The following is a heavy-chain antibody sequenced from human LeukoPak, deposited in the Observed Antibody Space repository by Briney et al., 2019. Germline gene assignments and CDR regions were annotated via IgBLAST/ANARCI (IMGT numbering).Heavy chain of an antibody. CDR3: ARGQPYYDFWSGYRVYYYMGV. V-gene: IGHV4-34*01. J-gene: IGHJ6*03. CDR1: GGSFSGYY. D-gene: IGHD3-3*01. Sequence: SETLSLTCAVYGGSFSGYYWSWIRQPPGKGLEWIGEINHSGSTNYNPSLKSRVTISVDTSKNQFSLKLSSVTAADTAVYYCARGQPYYDFWSGYRVYYYMGVWGKGTTVTVSS. CDR2: INHSGST.